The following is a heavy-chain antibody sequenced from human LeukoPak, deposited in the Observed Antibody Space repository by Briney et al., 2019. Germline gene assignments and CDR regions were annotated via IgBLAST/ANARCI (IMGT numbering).Heavy chain of an antibody. D-gene: IGHD5-12*01. Sequence: GGSLRLSCAASGFTFSNYWMTWVRQAPGKGLEWMAHINQDGSEEHYMDSVKARFTISRDKAKNSLSLQMNSLRAEDTAVYYCVRDGGVSGYDLLDYWGQGTLVTLSS. CDR1: GFTFSNYW. V-gene: IGHV3-7*01. CDR2: INQDGSEE. J-gene: IGHJ4*02. CDR3: VRDGGVSGYDLLDY.